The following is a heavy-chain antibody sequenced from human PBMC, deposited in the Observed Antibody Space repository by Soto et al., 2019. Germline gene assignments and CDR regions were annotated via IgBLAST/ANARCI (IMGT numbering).Heavy chain of an antibody. J-gene: IGHJ5*02. CDR1: GLSIASSY. CDR3: ARGRHWFGP. V-gene: IGHV4-59*01. CDR2: ISDEGAT. Sequence: LQQESGPGLLKPSETLSLTCTVSGLSIASSYWNWLRQSPGKGLEWLGQISDEGATKYNPPLESRVTISTDTSKNQVSLTLTALDTADTAIYFCARGRHWFGPWGQGSLVTVPS.